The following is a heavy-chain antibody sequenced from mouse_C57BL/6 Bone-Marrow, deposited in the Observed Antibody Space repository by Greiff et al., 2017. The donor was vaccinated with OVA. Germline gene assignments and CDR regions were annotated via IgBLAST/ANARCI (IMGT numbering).Heavy chain of an antibody. CDR1: GYTFTSYG. Sequence: QVQLKESGAELARPGASVKLSCKASGYTFTSYGISWVKQRTGQGLEWIGEIYPRSGNTYYNEKFKGKATLTADKSSSTAYMELRSLTSEDSAVYFCARRKQPDYWGQGTTLTVSS. V-gene: IGHV1-81*01. CDR3: ARRKQPDY. CDR2: IYPRSGNT. D-gene: IGHD6-1*01. J-gene: IGHJ2*01.